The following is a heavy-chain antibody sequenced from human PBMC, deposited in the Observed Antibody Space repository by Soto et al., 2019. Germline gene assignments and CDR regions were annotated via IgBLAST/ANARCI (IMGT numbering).Heavy chain of an antibody. CDR2: INHSGST. CDR1: GGSFSGYY. D-gene: IGHD5-18*01. Sequence: SETLSLTCAVYGGSFSGYYWIWIRQPPGKGLEWIGEINHSGSTNYNPSLKSRVTISVDTSKNQFSLKLSSVTAADTAVYYCARGPWIQLWFNLDYWGQGTLVTVSS. V-gene: IGHV4-34*01. CDR3: ARGPWIQLWFNLDY. J-gene: IGHJ4*02.